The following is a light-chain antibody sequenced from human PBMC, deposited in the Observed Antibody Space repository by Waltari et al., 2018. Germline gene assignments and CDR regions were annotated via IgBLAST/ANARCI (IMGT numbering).Light chain of an antibody. CDR2: DCS. Sequence: QSALTQPRSVSGSPGQSVTISCTGNISDFGGYNYISWYQHQPGKAPKLMIYDCSKGPDGCPDRFAGAKSGNTASLTISGLQAEDEANYYCFSYAGSYTFRVFGGGTKLTLL. CDR3: FSYAGSYTFRV. J-gene: IGLJ2*01. CDR1: ISDFGGYNY. V-gene: IGLV2-11*01.